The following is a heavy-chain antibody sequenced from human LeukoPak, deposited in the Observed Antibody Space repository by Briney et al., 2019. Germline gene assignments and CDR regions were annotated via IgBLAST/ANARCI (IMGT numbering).Heavy chain of an antibody. J-gene: IGHJ4*02. CDR1: GFTFSSHA. Sequence: GGSLRLSCAASGFTFSSHAIHWVRQAPGKGLEWVAFISYDGSKNYYADSVKGRFTISRDNSRNTLYLQMNSLRAEDTAVYYCARDSSGDYAVDYWGQGTLVTVSS. CDR2: ISYDGSKN. D-gene: IGHD4-17*01. CDR3: ARDSSGDYAVDY. V-gene: IGHV3-30*04.